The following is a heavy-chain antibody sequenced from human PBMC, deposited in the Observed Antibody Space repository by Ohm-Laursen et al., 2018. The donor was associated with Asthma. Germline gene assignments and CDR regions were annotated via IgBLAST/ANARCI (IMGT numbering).Heavy chain of an antibody. CDR1: GFPFNTSW. V-gene: IGHV3-7*05. CDR2: IKPDGTEN. CDR3: ARDSGWNALDY. D-gene: IGHD1-1*01. J-gene: IGHJ4*02. Sequence: GSLRLSCTASGFPFNTSWMTWVRQVPGKGLEWVANIKPDGTENAYLDSVRGRFTISKDNAKNSLFLQMNSPRGEDTALYYCARDSGWNALDYWGQGTLVSVSS.